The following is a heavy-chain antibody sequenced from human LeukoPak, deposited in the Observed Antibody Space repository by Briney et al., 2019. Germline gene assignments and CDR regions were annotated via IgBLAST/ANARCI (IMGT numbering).Heavy chain of an antibody. CDR3: AKAHSSYYDTSGMDV. J-gene: IGHJ6*02. V-gene: IGHV3-9*01. Sequence: GGSLRLSFAASGFTFDDYAMHWVRQAPGKGLEWVSGISWNSGSIGYADSVKGRFTISRDNAKNSLYLQMNSLRAEDTALYYCAKAHSSYYDTSGMDVWGQGTTVTVSS. D-gene: IGHD3-22*01. CDR1: GFTFDDYA. CDR2: ISWNSGSI.